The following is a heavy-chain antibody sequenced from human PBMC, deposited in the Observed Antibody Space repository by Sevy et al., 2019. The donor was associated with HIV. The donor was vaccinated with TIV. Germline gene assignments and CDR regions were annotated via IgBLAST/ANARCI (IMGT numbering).Heavy chain of an antibody. D-gene: IGHD4-17*01. CDR2: ISYDGSNK. J-gene: IGHJ4*02. CDR3: AKDPNDYGDYVRTAGFDY. Sequence: GESLKISCAASGFTFSSYGMHWVRQAPGKGLEWVAVISYDGSNKYYADSVKGRFTISRDNSKNTLYLQMNSLRAEDTAVYYCAKDPNDYGDYVRTAGFDYWGQGTLVTVSS. V-gene: IGHV3-30*18. CDR1: GFTFSSYG.